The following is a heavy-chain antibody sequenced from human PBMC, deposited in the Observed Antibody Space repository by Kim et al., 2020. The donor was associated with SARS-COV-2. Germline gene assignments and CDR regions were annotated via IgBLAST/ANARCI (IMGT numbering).Heavy chain of an antibody. CDR1: GYTFTGYY. CDR2: INCNSGGT. J-gene: IGHJ6*02. V-gene: IGHV1-2*02. D-gene: IGHD6-13*01. CDR3: ARKNIAAAGKWSQGNYAMDV. Sequence: ASVKVSCKASGYTFTGYYLHWVRQAPGQGPEWMGWINCNSGGTNYAQKFWGRVTMTKDTSISTAYMELSSLRSDDTAVYYCARKNIAAAGKWSQGNYAMDVWGQGTTVTVSS.